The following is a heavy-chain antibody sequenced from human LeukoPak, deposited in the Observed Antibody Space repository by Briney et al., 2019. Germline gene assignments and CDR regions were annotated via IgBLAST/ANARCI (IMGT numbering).Heavy chain of an antibody. CDR2: INPSGGST. J-gene: IGHJ4*02. V-gene: IGHV1-46*01. CDR1: GYTFTSYY. Sequence: VSVKVSCKASGYTFTSYYMHWVRQAPGQGLEWMGIINPSGGSTSYAQKFQGRVTMTRDTSTSTVYMELSSLRSEDTAVYYCASPDYDSSGYYGFDYWGQGTLVTVSS. D-gene: IGHD3-22*01. CDR3: ASPDYDSSGYYGFDY.